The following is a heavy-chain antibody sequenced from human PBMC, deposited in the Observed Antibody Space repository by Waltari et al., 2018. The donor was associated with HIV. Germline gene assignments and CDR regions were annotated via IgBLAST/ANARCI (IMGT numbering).Heavy chain of an antibody. CDR1: GGSISSSHW. V-gene: IGHV4-4*02. D-gene: IGHD3-22*01. CDR2: IYHSVRT. J-gene: IGHJ3*02. CDR3: ARVCLSANYYDSSGYYPWAFDS. Sequence: QLQLQESGPGLVKPSGTLSLPCAVSGGSISSSHWRSWVCHPPGRGLWWIGEIYHSVRTNYNPSLKSRVTISRDKAKTQFSLNLSSVTASDTAVYYCARVCLSANYYDSSGYYPWAFDSWGQETMVTVSS.